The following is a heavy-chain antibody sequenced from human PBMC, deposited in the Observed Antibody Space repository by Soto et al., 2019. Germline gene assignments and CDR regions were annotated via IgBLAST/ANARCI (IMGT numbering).Heavy chain of an antibody. J-gene: IGHJ4*02. V-gene: IGHV1-69*02. Sequence: QVQLVQSGAEVKKPGSSVKVSCKASGGTFSSYTISWVRQAPGQGLEWMVRIIPILGIANYAQKFQGRVTITADKSTSTAYMELSSLRSEDTAVYYCATNPHGDYRIDYWGQGTLVTVSS. CDR2: IIPILGIA. D-gene: IGHD4-17*01. CDR3: ATNPHGDYRIDY. CDR1: GGTFSSYT.